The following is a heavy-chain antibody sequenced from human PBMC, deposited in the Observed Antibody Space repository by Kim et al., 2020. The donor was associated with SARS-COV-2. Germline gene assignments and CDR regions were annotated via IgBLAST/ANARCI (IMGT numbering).Heavy chain of an antibody. CDR3: ASYETFGRYFGWFSY. CDR2: IYYSGST. Sequence: SETLSLTCTVSGGSISSSSYYWGWIRQPPGKGLEWIGSIYYSGSTYYNPSLKSRVTISVDTSKNQFSLKLSSVTAADTAVYYCASYETFGRYFGWFSYWGQGTLVTVSS. V-gene: IGHV4-39*07. J-gene: IGHJ4*02. D-gene: IGHD3-9*01. CDR1: GGSISSSSYY.